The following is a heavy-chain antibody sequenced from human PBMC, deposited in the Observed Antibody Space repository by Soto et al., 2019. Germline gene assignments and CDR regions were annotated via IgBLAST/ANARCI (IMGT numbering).Heavy chain of an antibody. CDR3: ARNSDYIGS. V-gene: IGHV1-69*02. D-gene: IGHD4-4*01. CDR1: GGTFSSYP. CDR2: IIPILGIA. J-gene: IGHJ4*02. Sequence: QVQLVQSGAEVKKPGSSVKVSCKASGGTFSSYPISWVRQAPGQGLEWMGRIIPILGIANYAQKFQGRVTITADKSTSTAYMELSSLRSEDTAVYYCARNSDYIGSWGQGTLVTVSS.